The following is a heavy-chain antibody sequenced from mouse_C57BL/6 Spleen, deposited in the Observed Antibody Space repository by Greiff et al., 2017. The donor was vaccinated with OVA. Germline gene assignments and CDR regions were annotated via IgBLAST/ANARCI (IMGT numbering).Heavy chain of an antibody. Sequence: VQLQQPGAELVRPGSSVKLSCKASGYTFTSYWMHWVKQRPIQGLEWIGNIDPSDSETHYNQKFKDKATLTVDKSSSTAYMQLSSLTSEDSAVYYCARNPSTWAMDYWGQGTSVTVSA. CDR1: GYTFTSYW. CDR3: ARNPSTWAMDY. J-gene: IGHJ4*01. V-gene: IGHV1-52*01. CDR2: IDPSDSET.